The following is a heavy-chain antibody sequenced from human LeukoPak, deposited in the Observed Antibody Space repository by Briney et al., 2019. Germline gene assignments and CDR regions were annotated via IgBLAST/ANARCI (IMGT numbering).Heavy chain of an antibody. D-gene: IGHD1/OR15-1a*01. J-gene: IGHJ4*02. V-gene: IGHV1-69*04. Sequence: GASVKVSCKASGGTFSSYAISWVRQAPGQGLEWMGRIIPILGIANYAQKFQGRVTITADKSTSTAYMELSSLRSEDTAVYYCARIATRKQTYYFDYWGQGTLVTVSS. CDR1: GGTFSSYA. CDR2: IIPILGIA. CDR3: ARIATRKQTYYFDY.